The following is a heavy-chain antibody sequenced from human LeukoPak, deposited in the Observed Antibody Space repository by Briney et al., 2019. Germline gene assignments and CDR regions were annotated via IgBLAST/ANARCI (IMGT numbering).Heavy chain of an antibody. CDR2: IKSDDSST. J-gene: IGHJ4*02. V-gene: IGHV3-74*01. CDR3: TAIRPDY. Sequence: PGGSLRLSCAASGFTFSSYWMHWVRQAPGKGLVWVSRIKSDDSSTDYADSVKGRFTISRDNAKNTLYLQMNSLRVEDMAVYYCTAIRPDYWGRGTLVTVSS. D-gene: IGHD2-21*02. CDR1: GFTFSSYW.